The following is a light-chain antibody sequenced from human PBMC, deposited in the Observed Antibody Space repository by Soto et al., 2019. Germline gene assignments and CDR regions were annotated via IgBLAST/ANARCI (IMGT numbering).Light chain of an antibody. CDR1: QSINIC. CDR2: AAS. V-gene: IGKV1-39*01. J-gene: IGKJ1*01. CDR3: QQCNSNPWT. Sequence: DIQMTQSPSSLSASLGDRVTITCLASQSINICLDWYQQKPGIAPKVLVYAASTLESGVPSRFSGGGSETDFTLTISSLQPEDFATYYCQQCNSNPWTFGQGTKVDI.